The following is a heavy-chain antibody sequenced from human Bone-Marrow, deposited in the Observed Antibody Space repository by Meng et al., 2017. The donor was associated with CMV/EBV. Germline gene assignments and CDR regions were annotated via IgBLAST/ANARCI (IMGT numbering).Heavy chain of an antibody. CDR3: VRSSGWSLFDY. J-gene: IGHJ4*02. D-gene: IGHD6-19*01. V-gene: IGHV1-2*02. CDR1: GFTFRDYY. CDR2: VNSNNDAT. Sequence: GQLVQLGPEIKNPGASVNVSCTPSGFTFRDYYIHWVRQAPGQGLEWMGWVNSNNDATNYARKFQGRVSMTRDTSISTAHMELSRLMSDDTAVYYCVRSSGWSLFDYWGQGTLVTVSS.